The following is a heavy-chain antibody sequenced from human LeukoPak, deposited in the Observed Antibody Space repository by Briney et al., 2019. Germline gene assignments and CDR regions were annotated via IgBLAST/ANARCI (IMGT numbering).Heavy chain of an antibody. J-gene: IGHJ4*02. D-gene: IGHD2-2*01. CDR1: GGSISSGGYY. V-gene: IGHV4-31*03. CDR2: IYYSGST. Sequence: SETLSLTCTVSGGSISSGGYYWSWIRQHPGKGLEWIGYIYYSGSTYYNPSLKSRVTISVDTSKNQFSLELSSVTAADTAVYYCARTGIVVVPAAQTSYFDYWGQGTLVTVSS. CDR3: ARTGIVVVPAAQTSYFDY.